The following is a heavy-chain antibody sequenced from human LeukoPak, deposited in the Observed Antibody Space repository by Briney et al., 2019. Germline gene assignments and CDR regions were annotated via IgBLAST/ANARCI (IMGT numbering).Heavy chain of an antibody. CDR1: GFTCSDYY. CDR3: AREGGSGYYYAFDY. J-gene: IGHJ4*02. V-gene: IGHV3-11*01. D-gene: IGHD3-22*01. CDR2: ISSSGSTI. Sequence: GGYLRRYCAASGFTCSDYYMSWIRQAPGKGLEWVSYISSSGSTIYYADSVKGRFTISRDNAKNSLYLQMNSLRAEDTAVYYCAREGGSGYYYAFDYWGQGTLVTVSS.